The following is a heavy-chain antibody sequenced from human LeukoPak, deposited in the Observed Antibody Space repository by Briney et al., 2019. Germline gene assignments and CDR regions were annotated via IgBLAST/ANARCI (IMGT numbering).Heavy chain of an antibody. CDR1: GGSISSYY. V-gene: IGHV4-59*01. J-gene: IGHJ3*02. Sequence: PSETLSLTCTVPGGSISSYYWSWIRQPPGKGLEWIGYIYYSGSTNYNPSLKSRVTISVDTSKNQFSLKLSSVTAADTAVYYCARILVADAFDIWGQGTMVTVSS. CDR2: IYYSGST. D-gene: IGHD5-12*01. CDR3: ARILVADAFDI.